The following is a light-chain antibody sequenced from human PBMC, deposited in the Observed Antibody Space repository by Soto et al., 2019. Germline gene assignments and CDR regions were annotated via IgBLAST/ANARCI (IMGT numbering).Light chain of an antibody. CDR1: QSVSSY. CDR3: QQRSNWPVT. V-gene: IGKV3-11*01. J-gene: IGKJ1*01. Sequence: EIVLTQSPATLSLSPGERATLSCRASQSVSSYLAWYQQKPGQAPRLLIYDASSRATGIPARFSGSGSGTEFTLTISSLEPEDSAVYYCQQRSNWPVTFGQGTRVDIK. CDR2: DAS.